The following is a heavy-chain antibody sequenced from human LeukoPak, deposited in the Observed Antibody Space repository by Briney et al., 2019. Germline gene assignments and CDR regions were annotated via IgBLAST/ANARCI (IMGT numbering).Heavy chain of an antibody. Sequence: PGGSLRLSCAASGFTFSSYSMNWVRQAPGKGLEWVSSISSSSSHIYYADSVRGRFTISRDNAKNSLYLQMNSLRAEDTAVYYCARATGELDYWGQGTLVTVSS. CDR2: ISSSSSHI. D-gene: IGHD7-27*01. CDR3: ARATGELDY. CDR1: GFTFSSYS. J-gene: IGHJ4*02. V-gene: IGHV3-21*01.